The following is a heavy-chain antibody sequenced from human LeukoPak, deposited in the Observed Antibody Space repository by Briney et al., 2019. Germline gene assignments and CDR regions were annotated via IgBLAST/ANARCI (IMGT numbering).Heavy chain of an antibody. CDR1: GDSISSSSYY. J-gene: IGHJ3*02. CDR3: ARDKPALGIDAFDI. Sequence: SETLSLTCTVSGDSISSSSYYWGWIRQPPGKGLEWIGSIYYSGSTYYNPSLKSRVTISVDTSKNQFSLKLSSVTAADTAVYYCARDKPALGIDAFDIWGQGTMVTVSS. V-gene: IGHV4-39*07. D-gene: IGHD2-15*01. CDR2: IYYSGST.